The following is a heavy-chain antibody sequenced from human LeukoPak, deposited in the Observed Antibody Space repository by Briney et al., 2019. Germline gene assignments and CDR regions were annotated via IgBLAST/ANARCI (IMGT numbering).Heavy chain of an antibody. CDR3: AKETLYCSSTSCYSYFDY. Sequence: AGGSLRLSCAGSGFIFSSYAMSWVRQAPGKGLEWISAISVSDSTYYEDSVKGRFTISRDNSKNTLYLQMNSLRAEDTAVYYCAKETLYCSSTSCYSYFDYWGQGTLVTVSS. V-gene: IGHV3-23*01. D-gene: IGHD2-2*01. J-gene: IGHJ4*02. CDR1: GFIFSSYA. CDR2: ISVSDST.